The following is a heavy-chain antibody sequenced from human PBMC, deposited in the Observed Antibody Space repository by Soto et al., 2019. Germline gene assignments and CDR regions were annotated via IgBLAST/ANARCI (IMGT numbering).Heavy chain of an antibody. Sequence: GASVKVSCKASGYTFTSYGINWVRQAPGQGLEWLGWISAYDGYTNYAQILQGRVSMTTDTSTKTAYMELRSLRSDDTAMYYCARGGFYDSSGARNYYYYGMNVWGQGTVVTVSS. D-gene: IGHD3-22*01. J-gene: IGHJ6*02. CDR3: ARGGFYDSSGARNYYYYGMNV. CDR1: GYTFTSYG. CDR2: ISAYDGYT. V-gene: IGHV1-18*01.